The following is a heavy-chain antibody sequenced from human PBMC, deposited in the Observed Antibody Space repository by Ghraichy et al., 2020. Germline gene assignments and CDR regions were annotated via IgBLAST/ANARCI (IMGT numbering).Heavy chain of an antibody. CDR3: ARGWVAAGSGYLQH. CDR1: GYTFSVYY. Sequence: ASVKVSCKASGYTFSVYYMHWVRQAPGQGLEWMGRINPNSGGTNYAQKFQGRVTMTRDTPINTVYMELITLRSDDTAVYYWARGWVAAGSGYLQHWGQGTMVSVSS. D-gene: IGHD6-19*01. V-gene: IGHV1-2*02. J-gene: IGHJ1*01. CDR2: INPNSGGT.